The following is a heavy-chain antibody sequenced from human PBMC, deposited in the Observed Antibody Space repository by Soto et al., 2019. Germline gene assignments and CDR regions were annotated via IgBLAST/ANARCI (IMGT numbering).Heavy chain of an antibody. D-gene: IGHD3-16*02. CDR1: GYSFTSYW. V-gene: IGHV5-51*01. CDR2: IYPGDSDT. CDR3: AKEEADDYVWGSYRLYYYYYGMDV. J-gene: IGHJ6*02. Sequence: GESLKISCKGSGYSFTSYWIGWVRQMPGKGLEWMGIIYPGDSDTRYSPSFQGQVTISADKSISTAYLQMNSLRAEDTAVYYCAKEEADDYVWGSYRLYYYYYGMDVWGQGTTVTVSS.